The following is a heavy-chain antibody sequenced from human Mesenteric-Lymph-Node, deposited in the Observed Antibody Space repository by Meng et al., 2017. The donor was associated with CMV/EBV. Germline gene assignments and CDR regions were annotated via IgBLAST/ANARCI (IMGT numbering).Heavy chain of an antibody. CDR2: ISSSGSTI. CDR3: ARVPVFGVVITYYYYGMDV. Sequence: GESLKISCAASGFTFSNYDMQWVRQAPGKGLEWVSYISSSGSTIYYADSVKGRFTISRDNAKNSLYLQMNSLRAEDTAVYYCARVPVFGVVITYYYYGMDVWGQGTTVTVSS. CDR1: GFTFSNYD. D-gene: IGHD3-3*01. J-gene: IGHJ6*02. V-gene: IGHV3-48*03.